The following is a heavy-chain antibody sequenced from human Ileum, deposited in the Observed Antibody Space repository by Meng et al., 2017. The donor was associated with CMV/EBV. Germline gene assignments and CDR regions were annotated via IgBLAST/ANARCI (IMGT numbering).Heavy chain of an antibody. CDR2: IYYSGST. CDR1: GGSISSGDHY. CDR3: ARVNIGLRNFDY. J-gene: IGHJ4*02. V-gene: IGHV4-30-4*08. Sequence: SETLSLTCTVSGGSISSGDHYWSWIRQPPGKGLEWIGYIYYSGSTSYNPSLKSRVTISVDTSKNQFSLKLNSVTAADTAVYYCARVNIGLRNFDYWGQGTLVTVSS. D-gene: IGHD5-12*01.